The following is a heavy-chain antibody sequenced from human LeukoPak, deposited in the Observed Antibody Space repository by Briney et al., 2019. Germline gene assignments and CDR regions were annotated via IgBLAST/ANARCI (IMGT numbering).Heavy chain of an antibody. CDR3: ARARGSYCRGGSCYPARPIDY. CDR1: GFTFSSYG. CDR2: ISNSGSTI. Sequence: PGGSLRLSCAASGFTFSSYGMNWVRQAPGKGLEWVSYISNSGSTIYYADSVKGRFTISRDNAKNSLYLQMNSLRAEDTAVYYCARARGSYCRGGSCYPARPIDYWGQGTLVTVSS. J-gene: IGHJ4*02. D-gene: IGHD2-15*01. V-gene: IGHV3-48*03.